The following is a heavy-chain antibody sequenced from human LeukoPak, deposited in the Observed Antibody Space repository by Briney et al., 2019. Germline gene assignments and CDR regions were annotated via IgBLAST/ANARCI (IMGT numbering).Heavy chain of an antibody. CDR2: IYYSGST. J-gene: IGHJ5*02. CDR3: ARDPSGLRWFDP. Sequence: PSETLSLTCTVSGGSISSGDYYWSWIRQPPGKGLEWIGYIYYSGSTYYNPSLKSRVTISVDTSKNQFSLKLSSVTAADTAVYYCARDPSGLRWFDPWGQGTLVTVSS. CDR1: GGSISSGDYY. V-gene: IGHV4-30-4*01. D-gene: IGHD3-16*01.